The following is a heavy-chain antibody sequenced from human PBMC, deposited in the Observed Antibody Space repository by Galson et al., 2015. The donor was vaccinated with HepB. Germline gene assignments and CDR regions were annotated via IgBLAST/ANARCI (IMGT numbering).Heavy chain of an antibody. CDR2: ISWNSGSI. CDR1: GFTFDDYA. J-gene: IGHJ4*02. Sequence: SLRLSCAASGFTFDDYAMHWVRQAPGKGLEWVSGISWNSGSIGYADSAKGRFTISRDNAKYSLYLQMNSLRAEDTALYYCAKGYSGSYRGFDYWGQGTLDTVSS. CDR3: AKGYSGSYRGFDY. D-gene: IGHD1-26*01. V-gene: IGHV3-9*01.